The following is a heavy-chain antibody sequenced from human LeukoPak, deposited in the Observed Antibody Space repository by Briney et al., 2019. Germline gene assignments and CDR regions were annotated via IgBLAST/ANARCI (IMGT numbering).Heavy chain of an antibody. Sequence: GGSLRLSCAASGFTFSSYGMHWVRQAPGKGLEWVAFIRYDGSNKYYADSVKGRFTISRDNSKNTLYLQMNSLRAEDTAVYYCAKGTVDVLRFLEWLWGQGTLVTVSS. CDR3: AKGTVDVLRFLEWL. CDR2: IRYDGSNK. J-gene: IGHJ4*02. D-gene: IGHD3-3*01. V-gene: IGHV3-30*02. CDR1: GFTFSSYG.